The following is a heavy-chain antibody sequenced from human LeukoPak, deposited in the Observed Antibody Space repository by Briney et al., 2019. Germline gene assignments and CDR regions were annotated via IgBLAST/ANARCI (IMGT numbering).Heavy chain of an antibody. J-gene: IGHJ4*02. Sequence: PGGSLRLSCAASGFTFSSYSMNCVRQAPGEGLEWVSSISNSSSSIYCSDSVKGRFTISRDNAKNSLYLQMNSLRAEDTAVYYCARVARTGYYAPFDYWGQGTLVTVSS. D-gene: IGHD3/OR15-3a*01. CDR2: ISNSSSSI. V-gene: IGHV3-21*01. CDR1: GFTFSSYS. CDR3: ARVARTGYYAPFDY.